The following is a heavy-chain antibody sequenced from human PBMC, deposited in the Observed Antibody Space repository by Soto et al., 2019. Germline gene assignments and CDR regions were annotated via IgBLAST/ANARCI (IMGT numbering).Heavy chain of an antibody. CDR3: AREDENTMIPTPTSSYGMDV. Sequence: ASVKVSCKAPGGTFSSYAISWVRQAPGQGLEWMGGIIPIFGTANYAQKFQGRVTITADESTSTAYMELSSLRSEDTAVYYCAREDENTMIPTPTSSYGMDVWGQGTTVTVS. V-gene: IGHV1-69*13. CDR1: GGTFSSYA. J-gene: IGHJ6*02. D-gene: IGHD3-22*01. CDR2: IIPIFGTA.